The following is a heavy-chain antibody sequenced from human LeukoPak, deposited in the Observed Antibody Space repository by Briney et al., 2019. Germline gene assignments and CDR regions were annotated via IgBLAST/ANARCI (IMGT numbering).Heavy chain of an antibody. Sequence: ASVKVSCKASGYTFTSYYMHWVRQAPGQGLEWMGWISAYNGNTNYAQKLQGRVTMTTDTSTSTAYMELRSLRSDDTAVYYCARVFLPGERNGAFDYWGQGTLVTVSS. J-gene: IGHJ4*02. CDR1: GYTFTSYY. CDR3: ARVFLPGERNGAFDY. D-gene: IGHD7-27*01. V-gene: IGHV1-18*04. CDR2: ISAYNGNT.